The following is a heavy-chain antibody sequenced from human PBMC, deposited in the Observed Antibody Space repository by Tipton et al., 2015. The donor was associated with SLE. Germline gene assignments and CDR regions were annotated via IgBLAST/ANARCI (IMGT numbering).Heavy chain of an antibody. CDR3: AKGIRFLGWFRFDS. Sequence: GSLRLSCAASGFTFSSYSMAWVRQAPGKGLEWVSLIYAVYSTYYADSVKGRFTISRDNSKNTVYLQMNSLRADDTAFYYCAKGIRFLGWFRFDSWGQGTLVTVSS. CDR2: IYAVYST. J-gene: IGHJ4*02. D-gene: IGHD3-3*01. V-gene: IGHV3-23*03. CDR1: GFTFSSYS.